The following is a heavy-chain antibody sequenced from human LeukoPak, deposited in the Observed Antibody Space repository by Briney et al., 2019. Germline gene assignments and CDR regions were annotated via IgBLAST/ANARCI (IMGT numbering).Heavy chain of an antibody. CDR1: GGSISSGGYY. D-gene: IGHD4-17*01. CDR3: ARSIGDYGSAFDI. V-gene: IGHV4-31*03. Sequence: PSETLSLTCTVSGGSISSGGYYWSWIRQHPGKGLEWIGYIYYSGSTYYNPSLKSRVTISVDTSKNQFSLKLSSVTAADTAVYYCARSIGDYGSAFDIWGQGTMVTVSS. J-gene: IGHJ3*02. CDR2: IYYSGST.